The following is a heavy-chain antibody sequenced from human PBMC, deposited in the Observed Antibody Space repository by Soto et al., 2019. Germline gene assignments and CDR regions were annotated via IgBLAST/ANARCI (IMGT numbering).Heavy chain of an antibody. D-gene: IGHD6-25*01. CDR3: STLGYRDAFDI. CDR1: GFTFSSYD. J-gene: IGHJ3*02. V-gene: IGHV3-13*01. Sequence: EVQLVESGGGLVQPGGSLRLSCAASGFTFSSYDMHWVRQATGKGLEWVSAIGTAGDTYYPGSVKGRFTISRENAKNSLYLQMNSLRAEDTAVYYCSTLGYRDAFDIWGQGTMVTVSS. CDR2: IGTAGDT.